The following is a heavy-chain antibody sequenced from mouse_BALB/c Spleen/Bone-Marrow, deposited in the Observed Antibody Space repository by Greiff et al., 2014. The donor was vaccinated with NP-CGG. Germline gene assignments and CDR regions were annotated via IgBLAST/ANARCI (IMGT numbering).Heavy chain of an antibody. CDR2: IHPSDSET. J-gene: IGHJ3*01. CDR3: AREKVYYGISWFAY. CDR1: GHSFTTYW. D-gene: IGHD2-1*01. V-gene: IGHV1-61*01. Sequence: VKLMESGTEVVRPGASVKLSCKASGHSFTTYWMNWVKQRPGQGLEWIGMIHPSDSETRLNQKFKDKATLTVDKSSSTAYMQLNSPTSEDSAVYYCAREKVYYGISWFAYWGQGTLVTVSA.